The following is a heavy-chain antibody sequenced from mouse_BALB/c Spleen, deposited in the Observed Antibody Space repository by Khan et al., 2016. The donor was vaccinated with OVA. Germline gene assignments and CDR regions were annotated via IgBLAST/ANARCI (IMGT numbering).Heavy chain of an antibody. J-gene: IGHJ4*01. CDR2: IRSKSNNYAT. V-gene: IGHV10-1*02. CDR3: VRHGYYGSSYAMDY. Sequence: VQLKESGGGLVQPKGSLKLSCAASGFTFNTYAMNWVRQAPGKGLEWVARIRSKSNNYATYYADSVKDRFTISRDDSQSMLYLQMNNLKTEDTAMYYCVRHGYYGSSYAMDYWGQGTTVTVSS. CDR1: GFTFNTYA. D-gene: IGHD1-1*01.